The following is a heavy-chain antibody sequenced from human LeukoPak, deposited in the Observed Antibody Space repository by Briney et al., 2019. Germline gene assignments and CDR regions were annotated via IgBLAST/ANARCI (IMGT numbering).Heavy chain of an antibody. CDR2: MNPNSGNT. Sequence: ASVKVSCKASGYTFTSYDINWVRQATGQGLEWMGWMNPNSGNTGYAQKFQGRVTMTRDASTSTVYMELNSLRSEDTAVYYCAREPRDSFYFDYWGQGTLVTVSS. CDR1: GYTFTSYD. CDR3: AREPRDSFYFDY. V-gene: IGHV1-8*01. D-gene: IGHD2-15*01. J-gene: IGHJ4*02.